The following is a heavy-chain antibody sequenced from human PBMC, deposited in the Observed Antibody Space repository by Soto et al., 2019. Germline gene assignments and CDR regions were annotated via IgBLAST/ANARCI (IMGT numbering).Heavy chain of an antibody. CDR1: GYSVSSSDYY. D-gene: IGHD2-15*01. J-gene: IGHJ6*02. CDR2: MFYSGLT. V-gene: IGHV4-39*01. CDR3: APLSVSLSGPYGIHV. Sequence: ETLSLTCSVSGYSVSSSDYYWAWIRQPPGKGLEWIGSMFYSGLTYYNSSLKSRVTLSVDTSKNQFSVRLNSVTAADTAVYYCAPLSVSLSGPYGIHVWGQGTTVTVSS.